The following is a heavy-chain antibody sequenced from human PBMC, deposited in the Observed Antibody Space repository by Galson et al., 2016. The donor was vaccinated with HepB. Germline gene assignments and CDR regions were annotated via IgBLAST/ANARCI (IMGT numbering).Heavy chain of an antibody. Sequence: SLRLSCAVSGFTFSNYGMYWVRQAPGKGLEWVANIWYDGSRTYYVDSVKGRFTISRDNAKNSLYLQMNSLRAEDTALYYCVRDLEYSGSGISLSEQWGQGALVTVSS. CDR1: GFTFSNYG. CDR3: VRDLEYSGSGISLSEQ. D-gene: IGHD3-10*01. V-gene: IGHV3-33*07. J-gene: IGHJ1*01. CDR2: IWYDGSRT.